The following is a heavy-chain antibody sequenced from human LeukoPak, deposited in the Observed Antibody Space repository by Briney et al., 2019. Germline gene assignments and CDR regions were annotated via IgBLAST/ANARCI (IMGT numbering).Heavy chain of an antibody. Sequence: QPGGSLRLSCAASGFTFSSYWMSWVRQAPGKGLEWVANIKQDGSEKYYVDSVKGRFTISRDNAKNSLYLQMNSLRAEDTAVYYCARDEGSGSYYARAHAVADYWGQGTLVTVPS. D-gene: IGHD3-10*01. CDR1: GFTFSSYW. J-gene: IGHJ4*02. V-gene: IGHV3-7*01. CDR2: IKQDGSEK. CDR3: ARDEGSGSYYARAHAVADY.